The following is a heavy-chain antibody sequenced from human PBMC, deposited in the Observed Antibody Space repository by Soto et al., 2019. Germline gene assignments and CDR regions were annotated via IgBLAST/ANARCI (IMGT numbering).Heavy chain of an antibody. J-gene: IGHJ4*02. V-gene: IGHV3-48*01. CDR1: GFTFCSYS. CDR2: ISSSSSTT. D-gene: IGHD6-13*01. Sequence: PWGSLRLSCAASGFTFCSYSMNWVRQAPGKGLECVSYISSSSSTTYYADSVKGRFTISRDNSKNTLYLQMNSLRTEDTAVYYCVKGSAGPTRAFDYWGQGTLVTVSS. CDR3: VKGSAGPTRAFDY.